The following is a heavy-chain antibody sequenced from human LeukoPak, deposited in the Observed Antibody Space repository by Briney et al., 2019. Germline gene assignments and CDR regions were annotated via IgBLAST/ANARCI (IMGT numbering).Heavy chain of an antibody. J-gene: IGHJ4*02. D-gene: IGHD6-13*01. CDR1: GFTISSYA. CDR3: AETTRRIAAAGNFGY. V-gene: IGHV3-23*01. Sequence: PGGSLRLSCAASGFTISSYAMSWVRQAPGKGLEWVSAISGSGGSTYYADSVKGRFTISRDNSKNTLYLQMNSLRAEDTAVYYCAETTRRIAAAGNFGYWGQGTLVTVSS. CDR2: ISGSGGST.